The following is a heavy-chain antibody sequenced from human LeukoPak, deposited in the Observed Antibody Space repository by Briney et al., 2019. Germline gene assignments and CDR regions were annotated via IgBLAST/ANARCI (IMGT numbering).Heavy chain of an antibody. Sequence: TGGSLRLSCAVSGFTVSSNFMSWVRQAPGKGLEWVSVIYSGGSTYYTDSVKGRFTISRDNSKNTLYLQMNSLRAEDTAVYYCARDRDFGGLDYWGQGTLITVSS. J-gene: IGHJ4*02. D-gene: IGHD4-23*01. CDR1: GFTVSSNF. CDR2: IYSGGST. CDR3: ARDRDFGGLDY. V-gene: IGHV3-53*01.